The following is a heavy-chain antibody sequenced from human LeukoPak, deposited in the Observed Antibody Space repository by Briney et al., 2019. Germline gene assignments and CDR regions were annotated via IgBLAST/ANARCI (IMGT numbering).Heavy chain of an antibody. D-gene: IGHD6-19*01. V-gene: IGHV4-30-4*08. CDR1: GGSISSGDYY. CDR2: IYYSGST. Sequence: SETLSLTCTVSGGSISSGDYYWGWIRQPPGKGLEWIGYIYYSGSTYYNPSLKSRVTISVDTSKNQFSLKLSSVTAADTAVYYCARVAVAGYFDYWGQGTLVTVSS. J-gene: IGHJ4*02. CDR3: ARVAVAGYFDY.